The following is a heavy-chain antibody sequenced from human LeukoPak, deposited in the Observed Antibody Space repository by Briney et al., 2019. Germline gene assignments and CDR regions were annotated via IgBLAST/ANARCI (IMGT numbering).Heavy chain of an antibody. D-gene: IGHD1-26*01. CDR2: IRYDGSNK. V-gene: IGHV3-30*02. CDR1: GFTFSSYG. Sequence: GGSLRLSCAASGFTFSSYGMHWVRQAPGKGLEWVAFIRYDGSNKYYADSVKGRFTISRDNAKNSLYLQMNSLRAEDTAVYYCARGLSSGSYPIDYWGQGTLVTVSS. J-gene: IGHJ4*02. CDR3: ARGLSSGSYPIDY.